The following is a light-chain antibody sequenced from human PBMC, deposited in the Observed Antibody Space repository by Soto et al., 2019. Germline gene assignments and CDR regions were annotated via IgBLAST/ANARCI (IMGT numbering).Light chain of an antibody. CDR3: LQYDRYPLT. V-gene: IGKV1-5*02. CDR1: QFINKW. J-gene: IGKJ1*01. CDR2: DAS. Sequence: DIQRTQSPSTLSASIGDRVIIICRASQFINKWLAWHQQQPGKTPKVLISDASILETGVSSRFSGSGFGTEFTLTIDNLQPDDFATYYCLQYDRYPLTFGQGTKVDI.